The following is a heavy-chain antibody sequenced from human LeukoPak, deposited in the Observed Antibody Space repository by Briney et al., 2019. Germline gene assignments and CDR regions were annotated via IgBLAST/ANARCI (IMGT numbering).Heavy chain of an antibody. J-gene: IGHJ4*02. Sequence: SETLSLTCTVSGGSISSGGYYWSWIRQHPGKGLEWIGYIYYSGSTYYNPSLKSRITISVDTSKNQFSLKLSSVTAADTAVYYCARAALVGATNYWGQGTLVTVSS. V-gene: IGHV4-31*03. D-gene: IGHD1-26*01. CDR2: IYYSGST. CDR1: GGSISSGGYY. CDR3: ARAALVGATNY.